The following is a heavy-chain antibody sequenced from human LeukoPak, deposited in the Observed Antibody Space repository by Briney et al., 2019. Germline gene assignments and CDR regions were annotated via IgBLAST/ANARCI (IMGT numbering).Heavy chain of an antibody. Sequence: GGSLRLSCAACGFTFSSYEMNWVRQAPGKGLEWVSYISSSGRTIYYADSVKGRFTISRDNAKNSLYLQMNSLRAEDTAVYYCARGWECYFDYWGQGTLVTVSS. CDR1: GFTFSSYE. CDR2: ISSSGRTI. CDR3: ARGWECYFDY. D-gene: IGHD1-26*01. V-gene: IGHV3-48*03. J-gene: IGHJ4*02.